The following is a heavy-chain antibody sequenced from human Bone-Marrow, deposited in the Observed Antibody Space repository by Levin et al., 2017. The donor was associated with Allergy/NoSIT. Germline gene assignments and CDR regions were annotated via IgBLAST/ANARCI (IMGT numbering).Heavy chain of an antibody. CDR1: GYTFSSYV. D-gene: IGHD3-22*01. CDR2: CSAYNGRT. V-gene: IGHV1-18*01. Sequence: ASVKVSCKASGYTFSSYVISWVRQVPGQGLEWMGWCSAYNGRTKYVQNFEDRVNMTTDRSTSTAYMELRSLGSGDTAVYYCARENYDTSGQRLHFDSWGQGTLVTVSS. CDR3: ARENYDTSGQRLHFDS. J-gene: IGHJ4*02.